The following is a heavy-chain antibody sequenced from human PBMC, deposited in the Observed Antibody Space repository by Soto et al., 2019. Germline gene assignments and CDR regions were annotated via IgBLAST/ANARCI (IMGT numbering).Heavy chain of an antibody. D-gene: IGHD3-10*02. J-gene: IGHJ4*02. CDR2: IYYSGST. Sequence: SETLSLTCTVSGCSISSYYWSWIRQPPGRGLEWIGYIYYSGSTNYNPSLKSRVTISVDTSKNQFSLKLSSVTAADTAVYYCARHVQVHPFDYWGQGTLVTVSS. V-gene: IGHV4-59*08. CDR1: GCSISSYY. CDR3: ARHVQVHPFDY.